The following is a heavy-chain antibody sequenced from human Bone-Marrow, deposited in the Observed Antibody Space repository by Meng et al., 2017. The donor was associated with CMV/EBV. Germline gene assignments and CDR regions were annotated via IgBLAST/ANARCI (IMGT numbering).Heavy chain of an antibody. J-gene: IGHJ6*02. Sequence: GGSLRLSCAASGFTFSSYWMSWVRQAPGKGLEWVANIKQDGSEKYYVDSVKGRFTISRDNAKNSLYLQMNSLRAEDTAVYYCARESIVGAYYYYYGMDVWGQGTTVTVSS. D-gene: IGHD1-26*01. CDR1: GFTFSSYW. CDR3: ARESIVGAYYYYYGMDV. V-gene: IGHV3-7*01. CDR2: IKQDGSEK.